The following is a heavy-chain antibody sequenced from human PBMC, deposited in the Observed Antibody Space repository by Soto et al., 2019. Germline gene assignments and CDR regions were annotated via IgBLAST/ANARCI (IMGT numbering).Heavy chain of an antibody. Sequence: QVQLVESGGGVVQPGRSLRLSCAASGFTFSSYGMHWVRQAPGKGLEWVAVIWYDGGNKYYADSVKGRFTISRDNSKNTLYLQMNSLRAEDTAVYYCAREGAGEGIAVADAFDIWGQGTMVTVSS. V-gene: IGHV3-33*01. CDR3: AREGAGEGIAVADAFDI. J-gene: IGHJ3*02. D-gene: IGHD6-19*01. CDR1: GFTFSSYG. CDR2: IWYDGGNK.